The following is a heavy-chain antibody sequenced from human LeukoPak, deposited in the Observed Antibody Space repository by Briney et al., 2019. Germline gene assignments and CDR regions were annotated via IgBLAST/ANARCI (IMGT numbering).Heavy chain of an antibody. CDR3: AREYDFWSGYLGY. Sequence: PSETLSLTCTVSGGSISSYYWSWIRQPPGKGLEWIGYIYYSGSTNYNPSLKSRVTISVDTSKNQFSLKLSSVTAADTAVYYCAREYDFWSGYLGYWGQGTLVTVSS. CDR1: GGSISSYY. J-gene: IGHJ4*02. CDR2: IYYSGST. V-gene: IGHV4-59*01. D-gene: IGHD3-3*01.